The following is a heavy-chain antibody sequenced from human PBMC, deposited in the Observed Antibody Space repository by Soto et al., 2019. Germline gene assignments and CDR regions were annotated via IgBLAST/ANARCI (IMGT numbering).Heavy chain of an antibody. D-gene: IGHD6-19*01. CDR3: AREFIAVAGLFDY. V-gene: IGHV4-59*01. CDR2: IYYSGST. J-gene: IGHJ4*02. CDR1: GGSISSYY. Sequence: PSETLSLTCTVSGGSISSYYWSWIRQPPGKGLEWIGYIYYSGSTNYNPPLKSRVTISVDTSTSTAYMELRSLRSDDTAVYYCAREFIAVAGLFDYWGQGTLVTVSS.